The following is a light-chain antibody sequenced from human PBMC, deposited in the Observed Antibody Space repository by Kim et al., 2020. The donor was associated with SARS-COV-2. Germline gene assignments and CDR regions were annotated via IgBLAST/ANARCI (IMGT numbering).Light chain of an antibody. V-gene: IGLV3-21*04. Sequence: APGKTASITWGGKNIGSKNVHWYQQKPGQAPVMVIYNDSDRPSGIPERFSGSNSGNTATLTINRGEAGDEADYYCQVWDSSSDHWVFGGGTQLTVL. CDR1: NIGSKN. J-gene: IGLJ3*02. CDR2: NDS. CDR3: QVWDSSSDHWV.